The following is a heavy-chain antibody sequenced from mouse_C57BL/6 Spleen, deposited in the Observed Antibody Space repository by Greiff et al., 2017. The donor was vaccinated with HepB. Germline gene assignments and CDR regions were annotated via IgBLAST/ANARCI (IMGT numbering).Heavy chain of an antibody. Sequence: QVQLQQSGAELVKPGASVKLSCKASGYTFTSYWMHWVKQRPGQGLEWIGMIHPNSGSTNYNEKFKSKATLTVDKSSSTAYMQLSSLTSEDSAVYYCARSLTMITTSPYYFDYWGQGTTLTVSS. V-gene: IGHV1-64*01. J-gene: IGHJ2*01. CDR3: ARSLTMITTSPYYFDY. D-gene: IGHD2-4*01. CDR1: GYTFTSYW. CDR2: IHPNSGST.